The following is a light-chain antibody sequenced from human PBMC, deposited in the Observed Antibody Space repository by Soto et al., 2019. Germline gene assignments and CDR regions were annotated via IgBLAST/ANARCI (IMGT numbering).Light chain of an antibody. CDR2: DAS. V-gene: IGKV3D-15*01. Sequence: ETVLTQSPATLSVSPGGGATLSCRTSQRINDNLAWYQQNPGHSPRLLIYDASTTATGFPARFSGGGFGTEFTLTINSLQSEDFAVYYCQQYNNWPLTFGGGTKVDI. CDR3: QQYNNWPLT. CDR1: QRINDN. J-gene: IGKJ4*01.